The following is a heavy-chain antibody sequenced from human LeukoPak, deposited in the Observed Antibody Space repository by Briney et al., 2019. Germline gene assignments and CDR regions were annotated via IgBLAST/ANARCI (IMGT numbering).Heavy chain of an antibody. J-gene: IGHJ4*02. V-gene: IGHV3-21*04. CDR2: ISSSSSYI. D-gene: IGHD3-10*01. CDR1: GFTFSSYS. Sequence: GGSLRLSCAASGFTFSSYSMNWVRQAPGKGLEWVSSISSSSSYIYYADSVKGRFTISRDNSKNTLYLQMSSLRAEDTAVYYCARHGSESYYPHRDYFDYWGQGTLVTVSS. CDR3: ARHGSESYYPHRDYFDY.